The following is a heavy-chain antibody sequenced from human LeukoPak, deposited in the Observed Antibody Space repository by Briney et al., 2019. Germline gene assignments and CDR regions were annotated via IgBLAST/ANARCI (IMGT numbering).Heavy chain of an antibody. CDR3: ARRYCSGGSCFDS. V-gene: IGHV5-51*01. J-gene: IGHJ4*02. CDR2: IYPGASDT. CDR1: GYSFTSYW. D-gene: IGHD2-15*01. Sequence: RGESLKVSCKGSGYSFTSYWIGWVRQMPGEGLEWMGIIYPGASDTRYSPSFQGQVTISADKSISTAYLQWSSLKASDTAMYYCARRYCSGGSCFDSWGQGTLVTVSS.